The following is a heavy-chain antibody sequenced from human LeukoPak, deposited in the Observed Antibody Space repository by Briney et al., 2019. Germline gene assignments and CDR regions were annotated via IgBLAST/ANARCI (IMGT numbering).Heavy chain of an antibody. CDR2: IISSSSYI. D-gene: IGHD2-2*01. J-gene: IGHJ6*02. CDR3: ASLEYEVVPAARAPANGGMDV. CDR1: GFTLTSYS. Sequence: GGSLRLSCAPSGFTLTSYSMNCVRHAPGERLERVSSIISSSSYIYSADSVKGRFTISGDTAKNSLYLQMNSLRAEDTAVYYCASLEYEVVPAARAPANGGMDVWGQGTTVTVSS. V-gene: IGHV3-21*01.